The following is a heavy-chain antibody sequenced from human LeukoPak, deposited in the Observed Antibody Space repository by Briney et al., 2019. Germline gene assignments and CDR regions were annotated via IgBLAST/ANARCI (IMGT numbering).Heavy chain of an antibody. D-gene: IGHD2-21*02. Sequence: PSETLSLTCTVSGGSISSYYWSWIRQPPGKGPEWIGYIYYSGSTNYNPSLKSRVTISVDTSKNQFSLKLSSVTAADTAVYYCARGMVVTADFDYWGQGTLVTVSS. V-gene: IGHV4-59*01. CDR1: GGSISSYY. J-gene: IGHJ4*02. CDR3: ARGMVVTADFDY. CDR2: IYYSGST.